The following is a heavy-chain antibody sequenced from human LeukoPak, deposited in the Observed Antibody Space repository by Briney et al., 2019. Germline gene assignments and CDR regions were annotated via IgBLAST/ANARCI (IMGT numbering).Heavy chain of an antibody. CDR2: LYSNSTT. J-gene: IGHJ4*02. CDR1: GFTFSAYL. CDR3: AAKGNGYSGTYVFAH. Sequence: GGSLRLSRAASGFTFSAYLLSWVREAPGEGLERVSVLYSNSTTNYADFVKGRFTISRDNSENPLDLQMNSLRAEDTAVYYCAAKGNGYSGTYVFAHWGQGILVTVSS. D-gene: IGHD1-26*01. V-gene: IGHV3-66*01.